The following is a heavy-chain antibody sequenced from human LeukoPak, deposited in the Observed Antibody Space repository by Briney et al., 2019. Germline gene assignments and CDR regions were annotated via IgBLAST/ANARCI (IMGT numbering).Heavy chain of an antibody. CDR1: GFTFDDYA. V-gene: IGHV3-9*01. CDR2: INYNSDTI. D-gene: IGHD2-21*02. Sequence: PGGSLRLSCAASGFTFDDYAMHWVRQAPGKGLEWVSGINYNSDTIAYEDSVKGRFTISRAKAKNYLYLQMNSLRAETTALYYCTKVYCGGDCYSGWYFDLWGRGTLVTVSS. J-gene: IGHJ2*01. CDR3: TKVYCGGDCYSGWYFDL.